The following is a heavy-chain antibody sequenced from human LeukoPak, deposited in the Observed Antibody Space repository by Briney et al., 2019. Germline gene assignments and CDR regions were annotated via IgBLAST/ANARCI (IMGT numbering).Heavy chain of an antibody. CDR2: MHPNNGDT. Sequence: ASVKVSCKASGYTFTSYNINWVRQAPGQGLEWMAWMHPNNGDTGYAQKFQDRVTVTSNTSISTAYMELRSLTSEDTAVYYCARELIVLEPAARRYNYYMDVWGIGTTVSVSS. CDR1: GYTFTSYN. J-gene: IGHJ6*03. V-gene: IGHV1-8*03. D-gene: IGHD2-2*01. CDR3: ARELIVLEPAARRYNYYMDV.